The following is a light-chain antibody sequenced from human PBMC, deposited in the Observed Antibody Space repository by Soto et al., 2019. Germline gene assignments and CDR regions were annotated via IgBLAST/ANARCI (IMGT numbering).Light chain of an antibody. CDR2: DVS. V-gene: IGLV2-14*01. CDR1: SSDVGGYNY. CDR3: SSYTSSSAPSAV. J-gene: IGLJ7*01. Sequence: QSALTQPASVSGSPGQSITISCTGTSSDVGGYNYVSWYQQHPGKAPKLMIYDVSNRPSGVSNRFSGSKYGNTASLTISGLQAEDEADYFCSSYTSSSAPSAVFGGGTQLTVL.